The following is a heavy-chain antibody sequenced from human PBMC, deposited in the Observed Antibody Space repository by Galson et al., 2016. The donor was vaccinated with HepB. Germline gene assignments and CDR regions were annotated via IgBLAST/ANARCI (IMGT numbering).Heavy chain of an antibody. CDR1: GDSVSSISSA. CDR2: TYYRSKCYL. Sequence: CAISGDSVSSISSAWNCIRQSPSRGLEWLGRTYYRSKCYLDYEVSARSRITINPDTSNNTLSLHLKPVTPEDTAVYYCAREFLGEFDYWGQGILVTVSS. CDR3: AREFLGEFDY. V-gene: IGHV6-1*01. J-gene: IGHJ4*02. D-gene: IGHD3-16*01.